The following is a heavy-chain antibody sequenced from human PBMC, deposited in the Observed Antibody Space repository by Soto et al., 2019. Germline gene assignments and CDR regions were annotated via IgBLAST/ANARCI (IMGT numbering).Heavy chain of an antibody. Sequence: PGGSLRLSCAASGFTFSSYAMSWVRQAPGKGLEWVSAISGSGGSTYYADSVKGRFTISRDNSKNTLYLQMNSLRAEDTAVYYCANAPSTLVNPGDAFDIWGQGTMVTVS. CDR1: GFTFSSYA. CDR3: ANAPSTLVNPGDAFDI. D-gene: IGHD2-2*01. J-gene: IGHJ3*02. V-gene: IGHV3-23*01. CDR2: ISGSGGST.